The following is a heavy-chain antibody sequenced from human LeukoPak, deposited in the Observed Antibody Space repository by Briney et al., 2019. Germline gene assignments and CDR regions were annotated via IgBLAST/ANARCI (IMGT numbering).Heavy chain of an antibody. CDR2: ISGSGGST. CDR1: GFTFSSYA. Sequence: GGSLRLSCAASGFTFSSYAMSWVRQAHGKGLEWVSAISGSGGSTYYADSVKGRFTISRDNSKNTLYLQMNSLRAEDTAVYYCAKDLSPITIFGVVLRYYYMDVWGKGTTVTVSS. J-gene: IGHJ6*03. D-gene: IGHD3-3*01. CDR3: AKDLSPITIFGVVLRYYYMDV. V-gene: IGHV3-23*01.